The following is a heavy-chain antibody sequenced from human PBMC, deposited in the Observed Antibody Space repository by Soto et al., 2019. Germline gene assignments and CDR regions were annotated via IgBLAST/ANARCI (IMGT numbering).Heavy chain of an antibody. J-gene: IGHJ4*02. CDR1: GFTFSSYG. Sequence: GGSLRLSCAASGFTFSSYGMSWVRQAPGKGLEWVSSISGSGAAAYYADSVNGRFTISRDNSKNTLSLQMNSLRAEDTALYYCAKRGATSGRHGGEFDYWGQGTLVTVSS. V-gene: IGHV3-23*01. D-gene: IGHD3-10*01. CDR3: AKRGATSGRHGGEFDY. CDR2: ISGSGAAA.